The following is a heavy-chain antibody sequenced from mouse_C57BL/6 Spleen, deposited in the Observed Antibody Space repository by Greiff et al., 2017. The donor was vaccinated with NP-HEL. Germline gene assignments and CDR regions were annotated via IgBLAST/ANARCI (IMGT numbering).Heavy chain of an antibody. Sequence: EVMLVESGGGLVKPGGSLKLSCAASGFTFSSYAMSWVRQTPEKRLEWVATISDGGSYTYYPDNVKGRFTISRDNAKNNLYLQMSHLKSEDTAMYYCARDYSPYYYAMDYWGQGTSVTVSS. V-gene: IGHV5-4*03. D-gene: IGHD2-12*01. J-gene: IGHJ4*01. CDR2: ISDGGSYT. CDR3: ARDYSPYYYAMDY. CDR1: GFTFSSYA.